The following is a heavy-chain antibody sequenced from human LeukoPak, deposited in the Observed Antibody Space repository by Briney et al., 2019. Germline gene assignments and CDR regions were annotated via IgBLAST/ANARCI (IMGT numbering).Heavy chain of an antibody. D-gene: IGHD3-22*01. Sequence: SVKVSCKASGGTFSSYGISWVRQAPGQGLEWMGGIIPIFGTTKYAQKFQGRVTITADESTSTAYMEVSSLRSEDTAVYYCAREGVDYYDSNAYLDYWGQGTLVTVSS. CDR1: GGTFSSYG. V-gene: IGHV1-69*13. CDR2: IIPIFGTT. J-gene: IGHJ4*02. CDR3: AREGVDYYDSNAYLDY.